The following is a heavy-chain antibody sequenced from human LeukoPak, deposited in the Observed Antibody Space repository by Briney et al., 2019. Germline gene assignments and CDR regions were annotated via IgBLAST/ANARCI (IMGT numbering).Heavy chain of an antibody. Sequence: ASVKVSCKASGYTFTSYYMHWVRQAPGQGLEWMGIVNPRGGGTNYVQKFQGRVTMTRDTSTSTVYMELSSLRSEDTAVYYCARVKGREGSTVIIDYWGQGTLVTVSS. CDR2: VNPRGGGT. CDR3: ARVKGREGSTVIIDY. D-gene: IGHD3-10*01. J-gene: IGHJ4*02. V-gene: IGHV1-46*01. CDR1: GYTFTSYY.